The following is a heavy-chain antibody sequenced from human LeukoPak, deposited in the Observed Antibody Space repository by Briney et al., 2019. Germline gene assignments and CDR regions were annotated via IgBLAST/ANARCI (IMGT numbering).Heavy chain of an antibody. CDR3: ARNPAAGTLDY. V-gene: IGHV3-11*06. CDR2: ISSDTSHT. J-gene: IGHJ4*02. Sequence: PGGSLRPSCAASGFTFSDYYMSWIRQAPGKGLEWLSYISSDTSHTKYADSVKGRFTISRDNAKNSLYLQMNSLRAEDTAVYYCARNPAAGTLDYWGQGTLVTVSS. D-gene: IGHD6-13*01. CDR1: GFTFSDYY.